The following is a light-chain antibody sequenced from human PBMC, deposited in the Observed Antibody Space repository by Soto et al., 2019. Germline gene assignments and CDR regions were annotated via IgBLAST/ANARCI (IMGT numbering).Light chain of an antibody. CDR1: SSNIGAGYE. Sequence: QLVLTQPPSVSGAQGQRVTISCTGSSSNIGAGYEVHWFQQLPGTAPKLLIYGNTNRPSGVPDRFSGSKSDTSASLAITGLQPEDEADYYCQSYDSSLSVLYVFGTGTKLTVL. V-gene: IGLV1-40*01. CDR2: GNT. CDR3: QSYDSSLSVLYV. J-gene: IGLJ1*01.